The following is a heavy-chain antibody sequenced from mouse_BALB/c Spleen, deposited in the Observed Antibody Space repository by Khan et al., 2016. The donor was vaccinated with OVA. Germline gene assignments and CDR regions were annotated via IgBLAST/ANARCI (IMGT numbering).Heavy chain of an antibody. CDR2: IIYTGYT. D-gene: IGHD2-12*01. CDR3: ARSTYRYAFVY. V-gene: IGHV3-8*02. CDR1: GDSITSGY. J-gene: IGHJ3*01. Sequence: EVKLLESGPSLVKPSQTLSLTCSVTGDSITSGYWNWIRKFPGNKLEYMGYIIYTGYTYYNPSLQSRISITRHTSKNQYYLQLNSVTDEYTATYYCARSTYRYAFVYWGQGTLVTVSA.